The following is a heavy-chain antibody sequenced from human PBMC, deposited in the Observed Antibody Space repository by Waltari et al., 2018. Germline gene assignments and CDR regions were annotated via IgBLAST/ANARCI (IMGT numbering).Heavy chain of an antibody. CDR2: IRSKAYGGTT. Sequence: EVQLVESGGGLVQPGRSLRLSCTASGFTFGDYAMSWVRQAPGKGLEWVGFIRSKAYGGTTEYAASVKGRFTISRDDSKSIAYLQMNSLKTEDTAVYYCTSLRYFDWLLLDYWGQGTLVTVSS. J-gene: IGHJ4*02. CDR1: GFTFGDYA. D-gene: IGHD3-9*01. CDR3: TSLRYFDWLLLDY. V-gene: IGHV3-49*04.